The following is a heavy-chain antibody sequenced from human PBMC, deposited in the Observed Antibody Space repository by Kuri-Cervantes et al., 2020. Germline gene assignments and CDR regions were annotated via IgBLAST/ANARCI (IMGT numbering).Heavy chain of an antibody. J-gene: IGHJ4*02. D-gene: IGHD5-12*01. V-gene: IGHV1-24*01. CDR2: FDPVDGET. CDR3: ATLGWLREDLDFDY. CDR1: GYTLTELS. Sequence: ASVKVSCKVSGYTLTELSMHWVRQAPGKGLEWMGGFDPVDGETIYAQKFQGRVTMTEDTSTDTAYMELSSLRSEDTAVYYCATLGWLREDLDFDYWGQGTLVTGSS.